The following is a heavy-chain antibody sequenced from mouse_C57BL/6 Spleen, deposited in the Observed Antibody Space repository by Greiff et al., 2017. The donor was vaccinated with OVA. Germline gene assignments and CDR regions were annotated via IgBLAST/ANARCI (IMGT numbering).Heavy chain of an antibody. CDR2: IYPRSGNT. J-gene: IGHJ1*01. CDR1: GYTFTSYG. V-gene: IGHV1-81*01. CDR3: ARKGNYGSSYEYFDV. D-gene: IGHD1-1*01. Sequence: VKLMESGAELARPGASVKLSCKASGYTFTSYGISWVKQRTGQGLEWIGEIYPRSGNTYYNEKFKGKATLTADKSSSTAYMELRSLTSEDSAVYFCARKGNYGSSYEYFDVWGAGTTVTVSS.